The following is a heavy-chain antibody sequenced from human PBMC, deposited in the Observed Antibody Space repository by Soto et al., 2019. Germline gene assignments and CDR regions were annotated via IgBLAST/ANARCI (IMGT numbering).Heavy chain of an antibody. Sequence: QVQLVESGGGVVQPGRSLRLSCVASGFTFSSYGMHWVRQAPGKGLEWVAVISYDGSNKYCADSVKGRFTISRDNSKNTVYLQMNSLRAEDTAVYYCAKAVGATQRGYFDYWGQGTLVTVSS. CDR1: GFTFSSYG. D-gene: IGHD1-26*01. CDR2: ISYDGSNK. J-gene: IGHJ4*02. CDR3: AKAVGATQRGYFDY. V-gene: IGHV3-30*18.